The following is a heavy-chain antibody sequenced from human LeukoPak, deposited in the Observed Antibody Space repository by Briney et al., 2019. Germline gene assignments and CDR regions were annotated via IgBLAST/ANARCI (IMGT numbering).Heavy chain of an antibody. D-gene: IGHD3-22*01. CDR2: IIPIFHTA. V-gene: IGHV1-69*13. CDR1: GGTFSSYA. Sequence: SVKVSCKASGGTFSSYAISWVRQAPGQGLEWMGGIIPIFHTADYAQKFQGRVTITAGESTSTVYMELSRLRSEDTAMYYCARTYYYDSSGYPVQVSDAFDIWGQGTMVTVSS. CDR3: ARTYYYDSSGYPVQVSDAFDI. J-gene: IGHJ3*02.